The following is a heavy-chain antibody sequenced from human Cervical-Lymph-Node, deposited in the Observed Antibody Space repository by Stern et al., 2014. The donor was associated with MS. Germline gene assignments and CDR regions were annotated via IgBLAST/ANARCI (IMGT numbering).Heavy chain of an antibody. CDR2: INPSGGST. Sequence: VQLVESGAEVKKPGASVKVSCKASGYTFTSYYMHWVRQAPGQGLEWMGIINPSGGSTSYAQKFQGRVTMARDTSPSTVYMELSSLGSEDTAVYYCARGVGATADAFDIWGQGTMVTVSS. D-gene: IGHD1-26*01. CDR1: GYTFTSYY. CDR3: ARGVGATADAFDI. J-gene: IGHJ3*02. V-gene: IGHV1-46*01.